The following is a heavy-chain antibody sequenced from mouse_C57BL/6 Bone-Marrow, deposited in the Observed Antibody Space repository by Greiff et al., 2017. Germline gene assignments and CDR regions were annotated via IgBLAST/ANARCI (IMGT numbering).Heavy chain of an antibody. Sequence: QVTLKVSGPGILQPSQTLSLTCSFSGFYLSTFGMGVGWIRQPPGKGLVWMAHTWWDGDKYYHPALKSRLTISKATSKNQVFLKFANVGTADTATYYCAPSWDSDWYFDVWGTGTTVTVSS. CDR3: APSWDSDWYFDV. CDR2: TWWDGDK. D-gene: IGHD4-1*01. J-gene: IGHJ1*03. V-gene: IGHV8-8*01. CDR1: GFYLSTFGMG.